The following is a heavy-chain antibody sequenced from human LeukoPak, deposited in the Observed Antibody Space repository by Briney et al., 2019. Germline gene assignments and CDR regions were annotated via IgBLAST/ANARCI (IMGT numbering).Heavy chain of an antibody. J-gene: IGHJ4*02. Sequence: GGSLRLSCAASGFAVSSNYMSWVRQAPGKGLEWVSVIYSGGSTYYADSVKGRFTISRDNSKNTLYLQMNSLRAEDTAVYYCARDKPYSKGAFDYWGQGTLVTVSS. CDR1: GFAVSSNY. D-gene: IGHD4-11*01. CDR2: IYSGGST. V-gene: IGHV3-66*02. CDR3: ARDKPYSKGAFDY.